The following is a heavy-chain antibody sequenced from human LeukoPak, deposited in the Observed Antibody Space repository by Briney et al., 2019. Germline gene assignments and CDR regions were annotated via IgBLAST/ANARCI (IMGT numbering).Heavy chain of an antibody. J-gene: IGHJ5*02. CDR1: GDSVSSGGYH. V-gene: IGHV4-61*08. Sequence: PSETLSLTCTVSGDSVSSGGYHWSWLRQPPGKGLEWIGQIYNSGSANYNPSLKSRVTISLDTSKNQFSLKLSSVTAADTAVYYCAREGPKLRYFDWSYLNWFDPWGQGTLVTVSS. CDR2: IYNSGSA. CDR3: AREGPKLRYFDWSYLNWFDP. D-gene: IGHD3-9*01.